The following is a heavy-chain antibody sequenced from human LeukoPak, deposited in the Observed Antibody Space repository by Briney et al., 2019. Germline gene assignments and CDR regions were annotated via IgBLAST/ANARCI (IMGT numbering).Heavy chain of an antibody. CDR2: TYYRSKWYN. D-gene: IGHD6-19*01. J-gene: IGHJ4*02. CDR3: ARGITVTGYYFDY. CDR1: GDSVSSNSVA. Sequence: SQTLSLTCAISGDSVSSNSVAWTWIRQSPSRGLEWLGRTYYRSKWYNDYAVSVKSRMTINPDTSKNQFSLQMNSVNPEDTAVYYCARGITVTGYYFDYWGRGTLVTVSS. V-gene: IGHV6-1*01.